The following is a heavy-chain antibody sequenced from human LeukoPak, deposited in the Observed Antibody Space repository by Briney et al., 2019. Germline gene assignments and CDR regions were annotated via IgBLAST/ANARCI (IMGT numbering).Heavy chain of an antibody. V-gene: IGHV3-30*04. CDR1: GFTFSTYL. J-gene: IGHJ4*02. CDR3: AREGFLGAGTGGDHFDY. D-gene: IGHD6-13*01. CDR2: ISYDGSNK. Sequence: GGSLRLSCAVPGFTFSTYLMHWVRQATGRGLEWVALISYDGSNKYYADSVKGRFTISRDNSKDTLYLQMNSLRAEDTAVYYCAREGFLGAGTGGDHFDYWGQGTLVTVSS.